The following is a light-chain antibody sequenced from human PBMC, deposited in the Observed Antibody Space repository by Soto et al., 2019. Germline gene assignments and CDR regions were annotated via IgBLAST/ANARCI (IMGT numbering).Light chain of an antibody. J-gene: IGLJ1*01. V-gene: IGLV1-44*01. CDR1: SSNVGGNP. Sequence: QSALTQPPSASGTPGQRVPISCSGSSSNVGGNPVNWYQHVPTTAPTLLIYTNTQRPSGVPDRFSGSKSGTSASLAISGLQSEDEADYYCASWDDSLNGPVFGTGTKVTVL. CDR3: ASWDDSLNGPV. CDR2: TNT.